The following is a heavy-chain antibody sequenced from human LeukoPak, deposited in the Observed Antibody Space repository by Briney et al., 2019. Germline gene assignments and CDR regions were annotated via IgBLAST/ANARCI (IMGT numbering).Heavy chain of an antibody. D-gene: IGHD3-22*01. CDR2: INQDGSEM. J-gene: IGHJ2*01. CDR3: ARDQGSMIVVPTTNWYFDL. Sequence: PGGSLRLSCAASGFTFSNYWMSWVRQAPGKGLEWLANINQDGSEMYYADSVKGRFTISRDNGKNSLYLQINSLRADDTAVYYCARDQGSMIVVPTTNWYFDLWGRGTLVTVSS. V-gene: IGHV3-7*01. CDR1: GFTFSNYW.